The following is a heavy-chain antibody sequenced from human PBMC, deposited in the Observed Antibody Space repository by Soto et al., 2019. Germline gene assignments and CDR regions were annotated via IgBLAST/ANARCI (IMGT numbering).Heavy chain of an antibody. Sequence: SETLSLTCTVSNDSISPYYWSWIRQPPGKGLEWIGYVYYSGSTNYNPSLKSRVTISVDTSKNQFSLKLSSVTAADTAIYYCARHSSAPAAIFDYWGQGTLVTVSS. CDR3: ARHSSAPAAIFDY. V-gene: IGHV4-59*08. CDR1: NDSISPYY. D-gene: IGHD2-2*01. CDR2: VYYSGST. J-gene: IGHJ4*02.